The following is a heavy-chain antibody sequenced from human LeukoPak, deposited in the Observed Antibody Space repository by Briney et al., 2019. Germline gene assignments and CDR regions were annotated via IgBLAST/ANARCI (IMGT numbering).Heavy chain of an antibody. CDR2: IYITGST. V-gene: IGHV4-4*07. Sequence: SETLSLTCTVSGGSISTCYWSWIRQPAGKGLEWIGRIYITGSTNYNPSLKSRVTISVDTSKNQFSLKLSSVTAADTAVYYCARAGRSGYYVGYWGQGTLVTASS. D-gene: IGHD3-3*01. J-gene: IGHJ4*02. CDR3: ARAGRSGYYVGY. CDR1: GGSISTCY.